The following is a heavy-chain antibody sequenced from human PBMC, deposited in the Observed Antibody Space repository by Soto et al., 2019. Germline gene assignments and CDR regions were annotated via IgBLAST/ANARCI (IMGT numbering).Heavy chain of an antibody. Sequence: ASVKVSCKASGYTFTSYDVNWVRQATGQGLEWMGWMNPNSGNTGYAQKFQGRVTMTRNTSISTAYMELSSLRSEDTAVYYCARGGKYCSGGSCYYWFDPWGQGTLVTVSS. CDR1: GYTFTSYD. J-gene: IGHJ5*02. CDR2: MNPNSGNT. D-gene: IGHD2-15*01. V-gene: IGHV1-8*01. CDR3: ARGGKYCSGGSCYYWFDP.